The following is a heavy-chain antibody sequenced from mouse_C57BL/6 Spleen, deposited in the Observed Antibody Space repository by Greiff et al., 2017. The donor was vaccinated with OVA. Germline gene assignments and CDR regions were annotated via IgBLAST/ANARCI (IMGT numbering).Heavy chain of an antibody. CDR2: IDPSDSYT. J-gene: IGHJ2*01. CDR3: ARNRDYFDY. CDR1: GYTFTSYW. V-gene: IGHV1-69*01. Sequence: VQLQQPGAELVMPGASVKLSCKASGYTFTSYWMHWVKQRPGQGLEWIGEIDPSDSYTNYNQKFKGKSTLTVDKSSSTAYMQLGSLTSEDSAVYYCARNRDYFDYWGQGTTLTVSS.